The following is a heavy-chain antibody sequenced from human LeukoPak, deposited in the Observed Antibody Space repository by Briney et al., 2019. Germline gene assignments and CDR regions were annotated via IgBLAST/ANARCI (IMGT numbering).Heavy chain of an antibody. D-gene: IGHD2-2*02. V-gene: IGHV1-8*01. CDR2: MNPNSGNT. CDR3: ARGRGGYQLLYKGPKFDP. Sequence: ASVKVSRKASGYTFTSYDINWVRQATGQGLEWMGWMNPNSGNTGYAQKFQGRVTMTRNTSISTAYMELSSLRSEDTAVYYCARGRGGYQLLYKGPKFDPWGQGTLVTVSS. J-gene: IGHJ5*02. CDR1: GYTFTSYD.